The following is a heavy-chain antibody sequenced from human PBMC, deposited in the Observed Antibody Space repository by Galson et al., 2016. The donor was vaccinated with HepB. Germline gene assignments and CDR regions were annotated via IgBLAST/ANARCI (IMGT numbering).Heavy chain of an antibody. CDR1: GFTFSSYS. D-gene: IGHD5-18*01. Sequence: SLRLSCAASGFTFSSYSMNWVRQAPGKGLEWVSSISSSSSYIYYADSVKGRFTISRDNAKNSLYLQMNRMRAEDTAVYYCPSGYSYGYFYYWGQGTLVTVSS. CDR3: PSGYSYGYFYY. CDR2: ISSSSSYI. J-gene: IGHJ4*02. V-gene: IGHV3-21*01.